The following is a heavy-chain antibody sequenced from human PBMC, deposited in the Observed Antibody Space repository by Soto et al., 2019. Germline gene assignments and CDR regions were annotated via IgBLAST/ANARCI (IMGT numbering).Heavy chain of an antibody. V-gene: IGHV3-30*03. Sequence: QVQLVESGGGVVQPGRSLRLSCAASGFTFSSYGMQWVRQSPGEGPEWVAIVANDGSNQYYAESVKGRFTISRDNSKTTVFLEMESVRPEDTAVYYCARSSGCRSWYPPDYWGQGTLVTVSS. CDR2: VANDGSNQ. J-gene: IGHJ4*02. CDR3: ARSSGCRSWYPPDY. D-gene: IGHD6-13*01. CDR1: GFTFSSYG.